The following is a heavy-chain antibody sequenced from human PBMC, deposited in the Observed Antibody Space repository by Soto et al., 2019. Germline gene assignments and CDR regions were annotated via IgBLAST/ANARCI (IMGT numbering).Heavy chain of an antibody. CDR3: FFFQAEDGIRDVRSVSAFLLNRSSDL. CDR2: IYYSGST. Sequence: HPGKGLEWIGYIYYSGSTYSNPSLKSRVTISVDTSKNQFSLKLSSVTAADTAVFYFFFFQAEDGIRDVRSVSAFLLNRSSDL. D-gene: IGHD3-10*02. J-gene: IGHJ2*01. V-gene: IGHV4-31*02.